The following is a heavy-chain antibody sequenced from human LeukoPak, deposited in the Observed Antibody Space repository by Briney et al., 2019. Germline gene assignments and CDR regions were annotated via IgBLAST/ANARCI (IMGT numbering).Heavy chain of an antibody. V-gene: IGHV1-8*01. Sequence: ASVKVSCKASGYTFTSYDINWVRQATGQGFEWMGWMNPNSGNTGYAQKFQGRVTMTRNTSISTAYMELSSLRSEDTAVYYCARDVLLWFGELFHSSNWFDPWGQGTLVTVSS. CDR1: GYTFTSYD. CDR2: MNPNSGNT. J-gene: IGHJ5*02. D-gene: IGHD3-10*01. CDR3: ARDVLLWFGELFHSSNWFDP.